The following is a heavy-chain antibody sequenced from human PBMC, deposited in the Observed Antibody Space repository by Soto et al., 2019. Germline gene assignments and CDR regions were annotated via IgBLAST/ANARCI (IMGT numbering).Heavy chain of an antibody. CDR1: GYPVTAYY. V-gene: IGHV1-2*02. Sequence: QLHLVQSGAVVKKPGASVTVSCSASGYPVTAYYIHWVRQAPGRGLEWMGGINPATGAAKYTQTFQGRDTMANDTSTSTVFMELSGLTSEDTAVFYCARGGGVGVAGSAAFDMWGQGTLVTVSS. J-gene: IGHJ3*02. CDR2: INPATGAA. D-gene: IGHD3-3*01. CDR3: ARGGGVGVAGSAAFDM.